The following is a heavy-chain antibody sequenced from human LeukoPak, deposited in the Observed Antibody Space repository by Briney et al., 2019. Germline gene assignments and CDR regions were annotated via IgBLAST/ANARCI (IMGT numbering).Heavy chain of an antibody. V-gene: IGHV3-30*02. CDR1: GITFTVTD. J-gene: IGHJ6*03. D-gene: IGHD4-17*01. CDR3: VKVNGDYVYHNYMDV. Sequence: PGGSLRLSCAVFGITFTVTDMPSVRQAPGKGLEWLTFVKHDGSDILYADSVRGRFTISRDNSKNTLYLQMNSLRTEDRALYYCVKVNGDYVYHNYMDVWGKGTTVTVSS. CDR2: VKHDGSDI.